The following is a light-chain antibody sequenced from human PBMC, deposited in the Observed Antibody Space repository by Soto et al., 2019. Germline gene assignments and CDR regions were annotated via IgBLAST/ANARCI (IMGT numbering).Light chain of an antibody. CDR1: QSVSSY. CDR3: QQRSNWPST. CDR2: DAS. Sequence: EIVLTQSPPTLSLSPGDRDTLSCRASQSVSSYLAWYQQKPGQAPRLLIYDASNRAAGIPARFSGSGSGTDFPLTITSLEPEDFAVYYCQQRSNWPSTFGGGTKVEIK. V-gene: IGKV3-11*01. J-gene: IGKJ4*01.